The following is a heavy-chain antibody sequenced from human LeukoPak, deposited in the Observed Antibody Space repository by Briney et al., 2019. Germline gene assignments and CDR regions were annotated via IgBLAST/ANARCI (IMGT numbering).Heavy chain of an antibody. CDR2: IRYDGSNK. Sequence: GGSLRLSCAASVFTFSSYRMHWVRQAPCKGLDGVAFIRYDGSNKYYADSVKGRFTISRDNSKKTLYLQMNSLRAEDTAVYYCAKVLAAADLHDWFDPWGQGTLVTVSS. V-gene: IGHV3-30*02. D-gene: IGHD6-25*01. CDR3: AKVLAAADLHDWFDP. J-gene: IGHJ5*02. CDR1: VFTFSSYR.